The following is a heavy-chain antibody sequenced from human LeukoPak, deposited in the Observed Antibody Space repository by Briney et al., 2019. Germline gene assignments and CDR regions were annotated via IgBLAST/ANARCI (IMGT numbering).Heavy chain of an antibody. V-gene: IGHV4-59*01. CDR1: GGSISSYY. D-gene: IGHD3-10*01. Sequence: SETLSLTCTVSGGSISSYYWSWIRQPPGKGLEWIGYIYYSGSTNYNPSLKSRVTISVDTSKNQFSLKLSSVTAADTAVYYCARVDTMVRGVMSLGFDYWGQGTLVTVSS. CDR3: ARVDTMVRGVMSLGFDY. J-gene: IGHJ4*02. CDR2: IYYSGST.